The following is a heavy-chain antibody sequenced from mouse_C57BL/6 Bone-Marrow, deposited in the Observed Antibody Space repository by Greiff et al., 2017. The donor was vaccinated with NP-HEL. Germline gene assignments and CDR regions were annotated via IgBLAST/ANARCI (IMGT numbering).Heavy chain of an antibody. V-gene: IGHV3-8*01. CDR2: ISYSGST. CDR3: ARSPLWLRRNYYAMDY. J-gene: IGHJ4*01. Sequence: EVKLVESGPGLAKPSQTLSLTCSVTGYSITSDYWNWIRKFPGNKLEYMGYISYSGSTYYTPSLKRRISITRDTSKNQYYLQLNSVTTEDTSTYYCARSPLWLRRNYYAMDYWGQGTSVTVSS. CDR1: GYSITSDY. D-gene: IGHD2-2*01.